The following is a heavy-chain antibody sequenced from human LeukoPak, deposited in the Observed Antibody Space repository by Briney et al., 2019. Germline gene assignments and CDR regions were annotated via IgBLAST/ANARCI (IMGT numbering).Heavy chain of an antibody. CDR1: GFTFSSYS. J-gene: IGHJ3*02. Sequence: GGSLRLSCAASGFTFSSYSMNWVRQAPGKGLEWVSSISSSSSYIYYADSVKGRFTISRDNAKNSLYLQMNSLRAEDTAVYYCARVGGRRWRNYIVVVPAAILEGAFDIWGQGTMVTVSS. V-gene: IGHV3-21*01. CDR2: ISSSSSYI. D-gene: IGHD2-2*02. CDR3: ARVGGRRWRNYIVVVPAAILEGAFDI.